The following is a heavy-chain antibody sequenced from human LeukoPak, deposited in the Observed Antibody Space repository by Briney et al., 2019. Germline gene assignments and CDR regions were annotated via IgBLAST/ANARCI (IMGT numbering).Heavy chain of an antibody. CDR2: INPNSGGT. CDR3: ASTSPWIQLWLHAFDI. V-gene: IGHV1-2*02. J-gene: IGHJ3*02. CDR1: GYTFTGYY. Sequence: ASVKVSCKASGYTFTGYYMHWVRQAPGQGLEWMGWINPNSGGTNYAQKFQGRVTMTRDTSISTAYMELSRLRSDDTAVYYCASTSPWIQLWLHAFDIWGQGTMVTVSS. D-gene: IGHD5-18*01.